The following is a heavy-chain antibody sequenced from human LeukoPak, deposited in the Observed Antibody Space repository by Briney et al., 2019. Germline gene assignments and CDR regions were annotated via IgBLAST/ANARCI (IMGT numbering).Heavy chain of an antibody. CDR1: GFTFSSYA. V-gene: IGHV3-30-3*02. J-gene: IGHJ4*02. Sequence: TGGSLRLSCAASGFTFSSYAMHWVRQAPGKGLEWVAVISYDGSNKYYADSVKGRFTISRDNSKNTLYLQMNSLRAEDTAVYYCAKSSEYYYGSGSYYAFFDSWGQGTLVTVSS. D-gene: IGHD3-10*01. CDR3: AKSSEYYYGSGSYYAFFDS. CDR2: ISYDGSNK.